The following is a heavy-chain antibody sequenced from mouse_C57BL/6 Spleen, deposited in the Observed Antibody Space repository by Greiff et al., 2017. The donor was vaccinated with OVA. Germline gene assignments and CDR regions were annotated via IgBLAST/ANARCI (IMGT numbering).Heavy chain of an antibody. J-gene: IGHJ4*01. D-gene: IGHD2-5*01. CDR1: GYSITSGYY. CDR3: ARAYYSNYYYAMDY. V-gene: IGHV3-6*01. Sequence: ESGPGLVKPSQSLSLTCSVTGYSITSGYYWNWIRQFPGNKLEWMGYISYDGSNNYNPSLKNRISITRDTSKNQFFLKLNSVTTEDTATYYCARAYYSNYYYAMDYWGQGTSVTVSS. CDR2: ISYDGSN.